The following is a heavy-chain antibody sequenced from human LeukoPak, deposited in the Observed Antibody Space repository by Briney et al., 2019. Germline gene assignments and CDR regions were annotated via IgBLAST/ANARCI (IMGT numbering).Heavy chain of an antibody. J-gene: IGHJ4*02. CDR3: ARDIGSGYYNFDY. CDR1: GYTFTSYY. Sequence: ASVTVSSTASGYTFTSYYLHWVRQAPGQGLEWMGTINLSGDRTSYAQKIQGRVTMTRDTSTSTVYMELSSLTSEDTAVYYCARDIGSGYYNFDYWGQGTLVTVFS. CDR2: INLSGDRT. D-gene: IGHD5-12*01. V-gene: IGHV1-46*01.